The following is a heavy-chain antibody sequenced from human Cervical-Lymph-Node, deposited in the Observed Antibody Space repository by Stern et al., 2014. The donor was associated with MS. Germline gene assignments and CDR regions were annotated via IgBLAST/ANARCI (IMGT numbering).Heavy chain of an antibody. V-gene: IGHV4-59*01. CDR2: GYYSGST. D-gene: IGHD4-11*01. CDR3: ARLRVITASFDP. CDR1: GGSISSYY. J-gene: IGHJ5*02. Sequence: QVQLQESGPGLVKPSETLSLICTVSGGSISSYYWSWIRQPPGKGLERIGYGYYSGSTNYNPSLKSRVTISVDTSKNQFSLKLTSVTAADTAMYYCARLRVITASFDPWGQGTLVTVSS.